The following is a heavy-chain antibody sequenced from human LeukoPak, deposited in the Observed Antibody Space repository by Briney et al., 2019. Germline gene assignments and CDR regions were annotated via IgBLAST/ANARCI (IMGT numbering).Heavy chain of an antibody. CDR3: ARAGGNSWYFDY. CDR1: GDSVSSNSSV. V-gene: IGHV6-1*01. D-gene: IGHD2-2*01. J-gene: IGHJ4*02. CDR2: TYYRSNWYN. Sequence: SQTLSLTCAISGDSVSSNSSVWNWIGQSPSRVLEWLGRTYYRSNWYNDYAVSVKSRITISPDASKNQFSLQLNAVTPEDTAVYYCARAGGNSWYFDYWGQGTLVTVSS.